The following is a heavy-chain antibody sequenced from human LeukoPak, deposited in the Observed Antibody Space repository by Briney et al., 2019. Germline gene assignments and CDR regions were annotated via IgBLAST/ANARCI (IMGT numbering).Heavy chain of an antibody. V-gene: IGHV4-4*07. J-gene: IGHJ5*02. CDR1: GASMSSFY. D-gene: IGHD6-13*01. CDR2: ISNTGIT. Sequence: SETLSLTCTVSGASMSSFYWSWFRQTGVKGLEWIGHISNTGITNYNPSLKSRLIMSVDTSKSQFSLILTSVTAADTAVYYCARGRLATAGKRFDPWGQGTLVTVSS. CDR3: ARGRLATAGKRFDP.